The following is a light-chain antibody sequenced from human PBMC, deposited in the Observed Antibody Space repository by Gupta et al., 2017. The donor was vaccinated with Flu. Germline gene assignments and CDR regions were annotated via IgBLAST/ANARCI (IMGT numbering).Light chain of an antibody. CDR1: QRVSSY. CDR2: DTS. CDR3: QRRNTWPALT. V-gene: IGKV3-11*01. J-gene: IGKJ4*01. Sequence: EIVLTQSPATLSLSPGERATLSCRASQRVSSYLAWYQQKSGQAPRLLIYDTSNRAAGIPARFSGSGFGTDFTLTISSREPEDFAIYYCQRRNTWPALTFGGGTKVEI.